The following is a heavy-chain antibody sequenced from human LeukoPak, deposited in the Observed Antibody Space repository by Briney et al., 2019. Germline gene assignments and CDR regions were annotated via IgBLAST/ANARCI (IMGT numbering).Heavy chain of an antibody. V-gene: IGHV4-59*08. D-gene: IGHD5-18*01. CDR2: IYYSGST. J-gene: IGHJ6*02. CDR3: ARHEGYTFMDV. CDR1: GGSISSYY. Sequence: SETLSLTCTVSGGSISSYYWSWIRQPPGKGLEWIGYIYYSGSTNYNPSLKSRVTISVDTSKNQFSLKLSSVTAADTAVYYCARHEGYTFMDVWGQGTMVTVSS.